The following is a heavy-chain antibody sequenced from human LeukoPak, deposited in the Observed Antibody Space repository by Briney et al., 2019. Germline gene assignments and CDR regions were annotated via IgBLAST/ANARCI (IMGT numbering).Heavy chain of an antibody. D-gene: IGHD6-13*01. V-gene: IGHV4-31*03. CDR1: GGSISSGGYY. CDR2: IYYSGST. Sequence: SETLSLTYTVSGGSISSGGYYWSWIRQHPGKGLEWIGYIYYSGSTYYNPSLKSRVTISVDTSKNQFSLKLSSVTAADTAVYYCARGIIAAAGNIDYWGQGTLVTVSS. J-gene: IGHJ4*02. CDR3: ARGIIAAAGNIDY.